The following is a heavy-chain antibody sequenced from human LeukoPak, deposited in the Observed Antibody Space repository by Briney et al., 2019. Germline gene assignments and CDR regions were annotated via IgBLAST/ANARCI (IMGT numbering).Heavy chain of an antibody. CDR1: GGSLSNYF. V-gene: IGHV4-59*08. CDR2: IYSSGTT. D-gene: IGHD6-19*01. J-gene: IGHJ5*02. CDR3: ARLVAVTGTADWFDP. Sequence: PSETLSLTCTVSGGSLSNYFWSWLRQPPGKGLEWIGYIYSSGTTNYNPSLMSRVTISVDTSRNQFSLKLTSVTAADTAVYFCARLVAVTGTADWFDPWGQGALVTVPS.